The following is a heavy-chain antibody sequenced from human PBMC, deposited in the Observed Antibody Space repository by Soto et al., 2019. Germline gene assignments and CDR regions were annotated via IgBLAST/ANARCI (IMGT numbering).Heavy chain of an antibody. CDR3: ARGGMITFGGVIAPGAFDI. J-gene: IGHJ3*02. D-gene: IGHD3-16*02. Sequence: SETLSLTCAVAGGSISSSNWWSWVRQPPGKGLEWIGEIFHSGSTYYNPSLKSRVTISVDRSKNQFSLKLSSVTAADTAVYYCARGGMITFGGVIAPGAFDIWGQGTMVTVSS. CDR2: IFHSGST. CDR1: GGSISSSNW. V-gene: IGHV4-4*02.